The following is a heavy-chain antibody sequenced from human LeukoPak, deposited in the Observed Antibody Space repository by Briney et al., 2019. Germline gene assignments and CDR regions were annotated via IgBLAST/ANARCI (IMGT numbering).Heavy chain of an antibody. Sequence: GGSLRLSCAASGFTFSRSAMNWVRQAPGKGLEWVAAISGNGLGTYYADSVKGRFNISRDNSRNTLYLQMNSLRIEDTAFYYCAKDANYLRSSGYLVPIDFWGKGTLVTVSS. CDR2: ISGNGLGT. D-gene: IGHD3-22*01. CDR3: AKDANYLRSSGYLVPIDF. CDR1: GFTFSRSA. J-gene: IGHJ4*02. V-gene: IGHV3-23*01.